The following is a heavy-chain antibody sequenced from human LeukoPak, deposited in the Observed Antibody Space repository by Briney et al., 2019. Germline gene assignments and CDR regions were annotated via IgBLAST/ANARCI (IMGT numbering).Heavy chain of an antibody. CDR2: IYYSGST. J-gene: IGHJ4*02. D-gene: IGHD3-10*01. CDR1: GGSFSGYY. CDR3: ARHPMLLWFGEFQDY. V-gene: IGHV4-39*01. Sequence: SETLSLTCAVYGGSFSGYYWGWIRQPPGKGLEWIGSIYYSGSTYYNPSLKSRVTISVDTSKNQFSLKLSSVTAADTAVYYCARHPMLLWFGEFQDYWGQGTLVTVSS.